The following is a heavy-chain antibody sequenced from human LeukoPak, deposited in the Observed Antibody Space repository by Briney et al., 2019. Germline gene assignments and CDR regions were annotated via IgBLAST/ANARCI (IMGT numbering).Heavy chain of an antibody. CDR2: ISDDGSNK. Sequence: PGGSLRLSCAASGFTFSNYAMHWVRQAPGKGLEWVAVISDDGSNKYYGDSVKGRFTISRDNSKNTVYLQMNSLRAEDTAVYYCAKDRYSSGWYSDFDNWGQGTLVTVSS. CDR1: GFTFSNYA. V-gene: IGHV3-30*18. CDR3: AKDRYSSGWYSDFDN. J-gene: IGHJ4*02. D-gene: IGHD6-19*01.